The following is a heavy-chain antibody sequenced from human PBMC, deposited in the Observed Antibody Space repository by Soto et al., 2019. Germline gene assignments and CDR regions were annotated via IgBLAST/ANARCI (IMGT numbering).Heavy chain of an antibody. V-gene: IGHV3-21*01. CDR3: ARDGYSYGSYYYYGMDV. CDR2: ISSSSSYI. CDR1: GFTFSSYS. D-gene: IGHD5-18*01. J-gene: IGHJ6*02. Sequence: PGGSLRLSCAASGFTFSSYSMNWVRQAPGKGLEWVSSISSSSSYIYYADSVKGRFTISRDNAKNSLYLQMNSLRAEDTAVYYCARDGYSYGSYYYYGMDVWGQGTTVTVSS.